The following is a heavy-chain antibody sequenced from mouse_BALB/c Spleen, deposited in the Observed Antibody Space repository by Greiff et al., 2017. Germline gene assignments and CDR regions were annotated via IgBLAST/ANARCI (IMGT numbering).Heavy chain of an antibody. J-gene: IGHJ4*01. CDR1: GFNIKDYY. D-gene: IGHD1-1*01. V-gene: IGHV14-4*02. CDR3: RLRSYAMDY. CDR2: IDPENGDT. Sequence: VQLKQSGAELVRSGASVKLSCTASGFNIKDYYMHWVKQRPEQGLEWIGWIDPENGDTEYAPKFQGKATMTADTSSNTAYLQLSSLTSEDTAVYYCRLRSYAMDYWGQGTSVTVSS.